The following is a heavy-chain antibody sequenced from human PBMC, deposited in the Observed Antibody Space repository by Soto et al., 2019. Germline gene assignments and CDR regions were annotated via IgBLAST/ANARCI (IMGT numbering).Heavy chain of an antibody. CDR3: ARGRYGDY. Sequence: QVHLVQSGAEVKKPGASVKVSCKCSGYTFTSYGITWVRQAPGQGLEWMGWISAHNDNTDYAQKLQGRVTVTRDTSTSTAYMELRRLISDDTAVYYCARGRYGDYWGQGALVTVSS. CDR2: ISAHNDNT. CDR1: GYTFTSYG. J-gene: IGHJ4*02. D-gene: IGHD1-1*01. V-gene: IGHV1-18*01.